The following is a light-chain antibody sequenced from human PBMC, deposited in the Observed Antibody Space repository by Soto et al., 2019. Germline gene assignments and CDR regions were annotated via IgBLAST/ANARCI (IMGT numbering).Light chain of an antibody. CDR1: RNISSD. J-gene: IGKJ2*01. V-gene: IGKV1-39*01. CDR2: RAS. Sequence: QMTQSPSSLSASVGDRVTLSCRASRNISSDLNWYQLKPGKAPRLLIYRASTLQNGVPSRFSSSGSATDFTPTITTLQPEDVATYSCQQSYSTLPYTFGQGTKVEIK. CDR3: QQSYSTLPYT.